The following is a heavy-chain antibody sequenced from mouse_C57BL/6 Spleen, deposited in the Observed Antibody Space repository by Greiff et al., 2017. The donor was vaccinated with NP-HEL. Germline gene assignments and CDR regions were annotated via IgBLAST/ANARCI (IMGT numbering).Heavy chain of an antibody. Sequence: VQLQQSGAELARPGASVKLSCKASGYTFTSYGISWVKQRTGQGLEWIGEIYPRSGNTYYNEKFKGKATLTAYKSSSTAYMELRRLTSEDSAVYFCAREGDYYGNFDYWGQGTTLTVSS. CDR2: IYPRSGNT. V-gene: IGHV1-81*01. J-gene: IGHJ2*01. CDR3: AREGDYYGNFDY. D-gene: IGHD1-1*01. CDR1: GYTFTSYG.